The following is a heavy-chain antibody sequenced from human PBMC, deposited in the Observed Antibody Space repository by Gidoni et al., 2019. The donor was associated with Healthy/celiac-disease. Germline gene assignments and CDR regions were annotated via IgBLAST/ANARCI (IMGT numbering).Heavy chain of an antibody. CDR1: GGSIRSSSYY. Sequence: QLQLQESGPGLVKPSETLSLTCTVSGGSIRSSSYYWGGLRQPPGKGLEWIGSIYYSGSTYYNPSLKSRVTISVDTSKNQCSLKLSSVTAADTAVYYCASPTLAAAGIDNFKWGQGTLVTVTS. CDR2: IYYSGST. CDR3: ASPTLAAAGIDNFK. J-gene: IGHJ4*02. D-gene: IGHD6-13*01. V-gene: IGHV4-39*01.